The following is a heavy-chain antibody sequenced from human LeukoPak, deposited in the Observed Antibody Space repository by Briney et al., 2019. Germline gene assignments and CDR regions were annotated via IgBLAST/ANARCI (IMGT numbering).Heavy chain of an antibody. CDR2: ISVSGGST. CDR1: GFTFSSYA. CDR3: ATDRSGYDFAGPAY. J-gene: IGHJ4*02. Sequence: GGSLRLACAAAGFTFSSYAMSWVRQAPGEGLEWGAAISVSGGSTYYAASVKGRFTISRDNSKNTLYLQMNSLRAQATAVYCCATDRSGYDFAGPAYGGQAPLAT. D-gene: IGHD5-12*01. V-gene: IGHV3-23*01.